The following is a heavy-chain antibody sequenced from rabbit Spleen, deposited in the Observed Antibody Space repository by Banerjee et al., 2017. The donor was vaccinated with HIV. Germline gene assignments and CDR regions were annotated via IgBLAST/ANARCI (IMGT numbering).Heavy chain of an antibody. CDR1: GFSLSSDYY. CDR3: ARDTASSFSSYGMDL. J-gene: IGHJ6*01. D-gene: IGHD8-1*01. CDR2: IYGGDMHST. V-gene: IGHV1S45*01. Sequence: QEQLEESGGDLVQPEGSLTLTCKASGFSLSSDYYICCVRQAPGKGLEWIACIYGGDMHSTAYASWAKGRFTISKTSSTTVTLQMTSLTAADTATYFCARDTASSFSSYGMDLWGQGTLVTVS.